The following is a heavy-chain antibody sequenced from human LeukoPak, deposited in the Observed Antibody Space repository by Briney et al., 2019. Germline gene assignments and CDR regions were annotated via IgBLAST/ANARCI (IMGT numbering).Heavy chain of an antibody. CDR1: GYTFTGYY. Sequence: ASVKVSCKASGYTFTGYYMHWVRQAPGQGREGMGWINPKSGGTNHAHKLQGRVTMTSGTSNRTAYMELSRLRSDDTAGYYCASGGSGRYSSYYYYYYTDVWGKKSTGSASS. CDR3: ASGGSGRYSSYYYYYYTDV. J-gene: IGHJ6*03. CDR2: INPKSGGT. V-gene: IGHV1-2*02. D-gene: IGHD3-10*01.